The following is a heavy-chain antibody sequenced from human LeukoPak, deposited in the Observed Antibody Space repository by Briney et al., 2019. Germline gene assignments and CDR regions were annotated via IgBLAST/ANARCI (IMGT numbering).Heavy chain of an antibody. CDR1: GFTVSLYY. D-gene: IGHD6-19*01. J-gene: IGHJ4*02. CDR3: ARYTHSSGFDY. Sequence: GGSLRLSCAASGFTVSLYYMTWVRQAPGKGLEWVSVIYSGGPTYYADSVKGRFTISRDNSKNTLYLQMNSLRAEDTAVYYCARYTHSSGFDYWGQGTLVTVSS. V-gene: IGHV3-53*01. CDR2: IYSGGPT.